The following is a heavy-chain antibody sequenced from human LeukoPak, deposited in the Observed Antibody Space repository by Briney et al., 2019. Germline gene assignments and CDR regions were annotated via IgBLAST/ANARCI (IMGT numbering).Heavy chain of an antibody. CDR3: ARDRIVGMDV. V-gene: IGHV4-39*07. Sequence: PSETLPLTCTVSGDSITGSSYYWGWIRQPPGKGLEWIGSMFYSGSTYSNPSLKSRVTISVDTSKNQFSLKLSSVTAADTAVYYCARDRIVGMDVWGKGTTVTVSS. CDR1: GDSITGSSYY. J-gene: IGHJ6*03. CDR2: MFYSGST. D-gene: IGHD2-21*01.